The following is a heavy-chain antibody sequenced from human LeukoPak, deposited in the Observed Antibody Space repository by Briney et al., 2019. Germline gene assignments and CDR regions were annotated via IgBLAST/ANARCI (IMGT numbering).Heavy chain of an antibody. V-gene: IGHV4-39*02. D-gene: IGHD6-19*01. CDR3: ARDRGSTGYYYLDS. Sequence: SETLSLTCTVSGGAISISSYYWGWIRQPPGKGLEWIGSIYYSGSTYYNPSLKSRVTISVDTSKNQFSLKLSSVTAADAGMNYCARDRGSTGYYYLDSWGQGILVTVSS. J-gene: IGHJ4*02. CDR1: GGAISISSYY. CDR2: IYYSGST.